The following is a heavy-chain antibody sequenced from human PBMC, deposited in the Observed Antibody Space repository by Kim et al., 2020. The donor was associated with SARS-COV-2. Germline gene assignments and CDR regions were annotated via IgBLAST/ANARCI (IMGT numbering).Heavy chain of an antibody. J-gene: IGHJ4*02. D-gene: IGHD6-13*01. Sequence: GGSLRLSCAASGFTFSNYGLSWVRQASGKGLEWVSTISSSGRNTFYAESVKGRFTISRDNSKNTLFLQMNRLRAEDTALYYCAKGIAGGGTYYFDYWGQGTLVPVSS. V-gene: IGHV3-23*01. CDR1: GFTFSNYG. CDR2: ISSSGRNT. CDR3: AKGIAGGGTYYFDY.